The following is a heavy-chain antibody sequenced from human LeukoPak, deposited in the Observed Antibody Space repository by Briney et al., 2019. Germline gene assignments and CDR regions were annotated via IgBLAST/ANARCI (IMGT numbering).Heavy chain of an antibody. V-gene: IGHV3-23*01. Sequence: GGSLRLSCAASGFTFSSYGMHWVRQAPGKGLEWVSAISGSGGSTYYADSVKGRFTISRDNSKNTLYLQMNSLRAEDTAVYYCAKVEAEQLLIDYWGQGTLVTVSS. CDR2: ISGSGGST. CDR1: GFTFSSYG. CDR3: AKVEAEQLLIDY. J-gene: IGHJ4*02. D-gene: IGHD6-13*01.